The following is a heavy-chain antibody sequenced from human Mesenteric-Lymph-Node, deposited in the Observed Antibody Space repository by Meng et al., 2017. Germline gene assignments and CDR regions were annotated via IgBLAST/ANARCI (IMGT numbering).Heavy chain of an antibody. D-gene: IGHD1-14*01. J-gene: IGHJ5*02. CDR1: GGSMSSGDYF. CDR3: ARAEYYNWFDP. Sequence: VQVQGSGPGLVKPSQTLSLTCTGSGGSMSSGDYFWNWIRQPPGKGLEWIGYIYYSGNTYYNPSLKSRVTISIDTSKNQFSLKLSSVTAADTAVYYCARAEYYNWFDPWGQGTLVTVSS. V-gene: IGHV4-30-4*01. CDR2: IYYSGNT.